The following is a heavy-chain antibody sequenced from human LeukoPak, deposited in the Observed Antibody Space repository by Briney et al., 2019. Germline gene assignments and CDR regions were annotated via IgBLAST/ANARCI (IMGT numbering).Heavy chain of an antibody. CDR3: ARGLQPLLYNPYFDY. Sequence: GGAVKVSFKACLGTFISYAISWVGQAPGLGLDWMGGNIPIFGTANYAQKFQGRVTITADESTSTAYMELSSLRSEDTAVYYCARGLQPLLYNPYFDYWGQGTLVTVSS. D-gene: IGHD1-1*01. CDR1: LGTFISYA. V-gene: IGHV1-69*13. CDR2: NIPIFGTA. J-gene: IGHJ4*02.